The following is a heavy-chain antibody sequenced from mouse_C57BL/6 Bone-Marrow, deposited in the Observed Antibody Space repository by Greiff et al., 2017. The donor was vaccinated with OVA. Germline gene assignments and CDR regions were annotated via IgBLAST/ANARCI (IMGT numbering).Heavy chain of an antibody. V-gene: IGHV1-50*01. J-gene: IGHJ3*01. CDR1: GYTFTSYW. CDR2: IDPSDSYT. CDR3: ARSGSSSAWFAY. D-gene: IGHD1-1*01. Sequence: QVQLQQPGAELVKPGASVKLSCKASGYTFTSYWMQWVKQRPGQGLEWIGEIDPSDSYTNYNQKFKGKATLTVDTSASTAYMQLSSLTSEDSAVYYWARSGSSSAWFAYWGQGTLVTVSA.